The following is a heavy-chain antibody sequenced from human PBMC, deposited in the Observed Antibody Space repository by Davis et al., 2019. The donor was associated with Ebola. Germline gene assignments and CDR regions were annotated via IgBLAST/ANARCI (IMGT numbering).Heavy chain of an antibody. CDR1: GGSISSSNW. D-gene: IGHD1-7*01. Sequence: PSETLSLTCAVSGGSISSSNWWSWVRQPPGKGLEWIGEIYHSGSTNYNPSLKSRVTISVDKSKNQFSLKLSSVTAADTAVYYCAGLPWNSKSFDYWGQGTLVTVSS. CDR3: AGLPWNSKSFDY. CDR2: IYHSGST. V-gene: IGHV4-4*02. J-gene: IGHJ4*02.